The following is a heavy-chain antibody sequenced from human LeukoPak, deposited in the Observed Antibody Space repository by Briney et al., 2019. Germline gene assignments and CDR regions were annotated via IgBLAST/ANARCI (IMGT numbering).Heavy chain of an antibody. CDR3: AGVRRTDYYDSSGYYSYYFDY. D-gene: IGHD3-22*01. V-gene: IGHV4-30-2*01. J-gene: IGHJ4*02. Sequence: SETLSLTCAVSGGSISSGGYSWSWIRQPPGKGLEWIGYIYHSGSTYYNPSLKSRVTISVDRSKNQFSLKLSSVTAADTAVYYCAGVRRTDYYDSSGYYSYYFDYWGQGTLVTVSS. CDR1: GGSISSGGYS. CDR2: IYHSGST.